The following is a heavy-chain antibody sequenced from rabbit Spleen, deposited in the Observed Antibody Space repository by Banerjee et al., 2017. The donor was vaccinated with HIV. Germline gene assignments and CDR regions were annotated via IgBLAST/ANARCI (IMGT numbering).Heavy chain of an antibody. V-gene: IGHV1S45*01. Sequence: QEQLVESGGGLVTPGASLTLTCMSSGLDFSSSYWICWVRQAPGKGLEWIACINTVTGKTVYASWAKGRFIMSRTSSTTVTLQMTSLTAADTATYFCARDLVAVIGWNFNLWGPGTLVTVS. J-gene: IGHJ4*01. CDR3: ARDLVAVIGWNFNL. CDR2: INTVTGKT. CDR1: GLDFSSSYW. D-gene: IGHD1-1*01.